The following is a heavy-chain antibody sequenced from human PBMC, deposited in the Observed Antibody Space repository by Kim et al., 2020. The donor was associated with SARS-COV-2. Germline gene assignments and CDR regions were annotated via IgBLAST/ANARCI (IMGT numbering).Heavy chain of an antibody. J-gene: IGHJ2*01. V-gene: IGHV4-34*01. Sequence: SETLSLTCAVHGGSLSGSCWSWVRQPPGPGLEWVGESSHLGGTNYNPSLTIRVTISVAAATNKFYLTLSSRSAAAAAMSYCDSLGGDDQMGRPWY. CDR3: DSLGGDDQMGRPWY. CDR1: GGSLSGSC. D-gene: IGHD3-16*01. CDR2: SSHLGGT.